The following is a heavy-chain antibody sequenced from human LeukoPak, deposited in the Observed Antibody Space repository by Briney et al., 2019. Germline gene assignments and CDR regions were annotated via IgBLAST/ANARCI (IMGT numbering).Heavy chain of an antibody. CDR1: GASFNTYY. CDR3: ARGPVALPNDRLSLFFDF. V-gene: IGHV4-34*01. CDR2: VKHDGDT. D-gene: IGHD2-8*01. Sequence: SETPSLTCAVYGASFNTYYWTWIRQSPDKGLEWIGEVKHDGDTNVNPSLRSRVAMSVDASKNQFSLKMTSVTAADTAIYFCARGPVALPNDRLSLFFDFWGQGTLVTVSS. J-gene: IGHJ5*01.